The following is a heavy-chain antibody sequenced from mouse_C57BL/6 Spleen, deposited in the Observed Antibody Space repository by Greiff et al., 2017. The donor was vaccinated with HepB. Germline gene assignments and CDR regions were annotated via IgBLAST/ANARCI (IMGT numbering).Heavy chain of an antibody. CDR2: ISSGSSTI. CDR3: ASDDYDGRFDY. D-gene: IGHD2-4*01. V-gene: IGHV5-17*01. Sequence: EVKLVESGGGLVKPGGSLKLSCAASGFTFSDYGMHWVRQAPEKGLEWVAYISSGSSTIYYADTVKGRFTISRDNAKNTLFLQMTSLRSEDTAMYYCASDDYDGRFDYWGQGTTLTVSS. CDR1: GFTFSDYG. J-gene: IGHJ2*01.